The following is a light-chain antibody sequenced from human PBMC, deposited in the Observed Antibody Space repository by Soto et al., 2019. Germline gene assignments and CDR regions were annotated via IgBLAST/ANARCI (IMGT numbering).Light chain of an antibody. CDR3: QKYNSAPWT. J-gene: IGKJ1*01. CDR1: QGISNF. CDR2: AAS. V-gene: IGKV1-27*01. Sequence: DIQMTKSPSSLSASVGDRVTITCRASQGISNFLAWYQQKPGKVPKLLFYAASTLQSGVPYRFSGSGSGTDFTLTISSLQPEDVATYYCQKYNSAPWTFGQGTKVEIK.